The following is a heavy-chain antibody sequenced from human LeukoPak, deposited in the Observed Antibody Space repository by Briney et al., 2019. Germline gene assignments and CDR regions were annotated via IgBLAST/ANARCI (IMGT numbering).Heavy chain of an antibody. Sequence: PGGSLRLSCAASGFTFSSYSMNWVRQAPGKGLEWVSGISGSGDSTYYADSVKGRFTVSRDNSKNTLYLQMNSLRAEDTAVYYCARLSSSSYWYNWFDPWGQGTLVTVSS. CDR1: GFTFSSYS. V-gene: IGHV3-23*01. CDR3: ARLSSSSYWYNWFDP. CDR2: ISGSGDST. J-gene: IGHJ5*02. D-gene: IGHD6-6*01.